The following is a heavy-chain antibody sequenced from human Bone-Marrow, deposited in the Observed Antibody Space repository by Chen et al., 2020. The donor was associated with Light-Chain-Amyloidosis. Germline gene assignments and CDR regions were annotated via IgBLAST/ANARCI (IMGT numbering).Heavy chain of an antibody. V-gene: IGHV4-39*01. CDR1: GGSISSSRYY. D-gene: IGHD4-17*01. Sequence: QLQQQESGPGLVKPSETLSLTCTVSGGSISSSRYYWGWIRQPPGKGLEWIGSIYYSGSTYYNPSLTSRGTISVDTSKNQFSLKLSSVTAADTAVYYCARAYGDYNNWFDPWGQGTLVTVSS. CDR2: IYYSGST. CDR3: ARAYGDYNNWFDP. J-gene: IGHJ5*02.